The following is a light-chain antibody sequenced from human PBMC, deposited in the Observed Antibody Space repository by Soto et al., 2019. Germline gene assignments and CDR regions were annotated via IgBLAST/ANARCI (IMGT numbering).Light chain of an antibody. J-gene: IGKJ5*01. CDR1: QSVSNF. Sequence: EIVLTQSPATLSLSPGEGATLSCRASQSVSNFLLWFQQKPGQAPRLLIYDASNRATGIPARFGGSGSGTDFTLTISSLEPEDFAVYYCHQRHSWPITFGQGTRLEIK. CDR2: DAS. CDR3: HQRHSWPIT. V-gene: IGKV3-11*01.